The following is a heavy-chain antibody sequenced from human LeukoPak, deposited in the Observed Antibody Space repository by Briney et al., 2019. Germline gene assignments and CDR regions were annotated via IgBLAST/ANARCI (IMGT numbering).Heavy chain of an antibody. D-gene: IGHD4-17*01. CDR3: TRDPTVTTSDC. V-gene: IGHV3-23*01. Sequence: GGSLRLSCAASGFTFSSYAMSWVRQAAGKGLEWVSAISGSGSSTYYADSVKGRFTISRDSSKNTLYLQMNSLRADDTAVYYCTRDPTVTTSDCWGQGTLVTVSS. J-gene: IGHJ4*02. CDR1: GFTFSSYA. CDR2: ISGSGSST.